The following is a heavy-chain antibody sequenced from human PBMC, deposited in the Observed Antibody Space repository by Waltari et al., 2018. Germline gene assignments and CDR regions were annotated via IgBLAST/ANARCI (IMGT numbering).Heavy chain of an antibody. D-gene: IGHD2-21*02. J-gene: IGHJ5*02. Sequence: QVQLQESGPSLLKPSETLSLICTVSGGSISGFYWSWVRQPPGRGLDWIGYIYYTGSTHFNPSLKTRVTMSVDTSTNQFSLKLSSVTAADSAFYYCARGGGGDWEWFDPWGQGTLVTVSS. V-gene: IGHV4-59*01. CDR3: ARGGGGDWEWFDP. CDR2: IYYTGST. CDR1: GGSISGFY.